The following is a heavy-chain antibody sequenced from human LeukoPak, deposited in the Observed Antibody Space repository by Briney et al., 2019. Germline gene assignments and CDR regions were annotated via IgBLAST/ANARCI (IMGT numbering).Heavy chain of an antibody. Sequence: SETLSLTCTVSGGSVSSSSYYWGWIRQPPGKGLEWIGSIYYSGSTYYNPSLKSRVTISVDTSKNQFSLKLSSVTAADTAVYYCARHGRYVGYNWFDPWGQGTLVTVSS. CDR2: IYYSGST. J-gene: IGHJ5*02. CDR3: ARHGRYVGYNWFDP. V-gene: IGHV4-39*01. CDR1: GGSVSSSSYY. D-gene: IGHD1-1*01.